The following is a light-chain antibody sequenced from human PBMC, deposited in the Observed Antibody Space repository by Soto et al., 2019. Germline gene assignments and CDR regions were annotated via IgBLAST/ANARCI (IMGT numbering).Light chain of an antibody. CDR1: QSVSSSY. V-gene: IGKV3-15*01. CDR3: QQYNDWPPVT. J-gene: IGKJ4*01. Sequence: EIVLTQSPGTLSLSPGERATLSCRASQSVSSSYLAWYQQKPGQAPRLLIHGASTRATGIPARFSGSGSGTEFTLTISSLQSEDFAVYFCQQYNDWPPVTFGGGTKVEIK. CDR2: GAS.